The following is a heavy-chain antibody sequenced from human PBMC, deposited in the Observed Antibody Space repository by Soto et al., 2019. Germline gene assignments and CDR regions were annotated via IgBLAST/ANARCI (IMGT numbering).Heavy chain of an antibody. D-gene: IGHD5-18*01. Sequence: PSETLSLTCTVSGDSISSSTSHWGWLRQPPGKGLEWIGRIYYSGSTYYNPSLKSRVTISVEMSKNQFSLNLSSVTAADTAVYCCARHGGDSYGWVSSWGQGTLVTVS. J-gene: IGHJ4*02. V-gene: IGHV4-39*01. CDR2: IYYSGST. CDR3: ARHGGDSYGWVSS. CDR1: GDSISSSTSH.